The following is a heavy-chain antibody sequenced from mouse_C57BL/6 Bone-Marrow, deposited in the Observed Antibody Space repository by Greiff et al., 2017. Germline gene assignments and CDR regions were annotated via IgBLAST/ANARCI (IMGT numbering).Heavy chain of an antibody. J-gene: IGHJ3*01. CDR2: IDPETGGT. CDR3: TRSDSVAWFAY. V-gene: IGHV1-15*01. CDR1: GYTFTDYE. D-gene: IGHD2-12*01. Sequence: VQLQQSGAELVRPGASVTLSCKASGYTFTDYEMHWVKQTPVHGLEWIGAIDPETGGTAYNQKFKGKAILTADKSSSTAYMELRSLTSEDSAVYYCTRSDSVAWFAYWGQGTLVTVSA.